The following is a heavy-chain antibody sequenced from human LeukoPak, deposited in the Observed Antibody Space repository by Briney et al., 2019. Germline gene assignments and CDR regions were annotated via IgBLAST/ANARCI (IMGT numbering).Heavy chain of an antibody. Sequence: SETLSLTCTVSGGSISSYYWSWIRQPAGKGLEWIGRIYSSGSTDYNPSLKSRVTMSVDTSKNKFSLKLSSVTAADTAVYYCARGYYTKQADTRIVRFDPWGQGTLVTVSS. D-gene: IGHD3-3*01. CDR2: IYSSGST. V-gene: IGHV4-4*07. J-gene: IGHJ5*02. CDR3: ARGYYTKQADTRIVRFDP. CDR1: GGSISSYY.